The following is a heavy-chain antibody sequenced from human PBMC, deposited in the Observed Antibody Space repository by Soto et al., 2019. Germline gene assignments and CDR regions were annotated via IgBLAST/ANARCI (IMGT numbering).Heavy chain of an antibody. CDR1: GYTFTGYY. D-gene: IGHD4-17*01. Sequence: SVKVSFKASGYTFTGYYMHWVRQAPGQGLEWMGWINPNSGGTNYAQKFQGWVTMTRDTSISTAYMELSRLRSDDTAVYYCARGPTVTTNYYYYYMDVWGKGTTVTVSS. J-gene: IGHJ6*03. CDR2: INPNSGGT. V-gene: IGHV1-2*04. CDR3: ARGPTVTTNYYYYYMDV.